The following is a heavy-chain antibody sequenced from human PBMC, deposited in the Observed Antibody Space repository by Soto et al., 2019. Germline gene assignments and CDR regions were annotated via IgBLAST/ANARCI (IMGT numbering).Heavy chain of an antibody. CDR1: GYSFTNYW. J-gene: IGHJ4*02. CDR3: AKTGGTSLYGIVY. CDR2: IYPGDSDT. Sequence: PGESLKISCKGSGYSFTNYWIGWVRQMSGKGLGWMGIIYPGDSDTRYSPSFQGQVTISVDKSISTAYLQWSSLKASDTAMYYCAKTGGTSLYGIVYWGQGTQVTVSS. D-gene: IGHD2-2*01. V-gene: IGHV5-51*01.